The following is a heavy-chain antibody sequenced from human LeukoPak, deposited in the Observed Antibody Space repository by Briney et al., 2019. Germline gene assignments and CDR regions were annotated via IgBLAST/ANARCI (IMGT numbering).Heavy chain of an antibody. CDR2: IYSGGTT. CDR1: GFTVSSNY. D-gene: IGHD6-19*01. J-gene: IGHJ4*02. CDR3: AREGNSSGRPFDY. V-gene: IGHV3-66*01. Sequence: GGSLRLSCAASGFTVSSNYMSWVRQAPGKGLEWVSVIYSGGTTYYADSGKGRFTISRDNSKNTLYLQMNSLRAEDTAVYYCAREGNSSGRPFDYWGQGTLVTVSS.